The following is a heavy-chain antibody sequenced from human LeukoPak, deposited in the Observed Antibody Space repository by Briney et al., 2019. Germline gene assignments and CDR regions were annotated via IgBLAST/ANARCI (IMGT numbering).Heavy chain of an antibody. CDR3: ATAQYCSSTSCYHHSYGMDV. D-gene: IGHD2-2*01. Sequence: ASVKVSCTVSGYTLTELSMHWVRQAPGKGLEWMGGFDPEDGETIYAQKFQGRVTMTEDTSTDTAYMELSSLRSEDTAVYYCATAQYCSSTSCYHHSYGMDVWGQGTTVTVSS. CDR2: FDPEDGET. CDR1: GYTLTELS. J-gene: IGHJ6*02. V-gene: IGHV1-24*01.